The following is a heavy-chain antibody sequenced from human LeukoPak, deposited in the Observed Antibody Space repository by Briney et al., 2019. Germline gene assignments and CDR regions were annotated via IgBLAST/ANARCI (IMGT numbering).Heavy chain of an antibody. J-gene: IGHJ4*02. D-gene: IGHD4-17*01. Sequence: GGSLRLSCAASGFTFSNYAMSWVRQAPGKGLEWVSVISGGGLDTFHADSVKGRFTISRDNSKNTLYLQMDSLRAEDTALYYCTKKTGVDYVVQDYWGQGTLVTVSS. CDR1: GFTFSNYA. CDR3: TKKTGVDYVVQDY. CDR2: ISGGGLDT. V-gene: IGHV3-23*01.